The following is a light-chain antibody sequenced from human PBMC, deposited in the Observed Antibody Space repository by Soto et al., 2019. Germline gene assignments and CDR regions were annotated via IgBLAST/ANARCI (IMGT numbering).Light chain of an antibody. V-gene: IGKV1-17*01. J-gene: IGKJ3*01. CDR2: AAS. CDR3: LQHNSYPFT. Sequence: DIQMTQSPSSLSASVGDRVTITCRASQDIRSDLGWFQQKPGKAPKRLMYAASTLESGVPSRFSGSRSGTEFTLTISSLQPEDFATDYCLQHNSYPFTFGPGTKVDIK. CDR1: QDIRSD.